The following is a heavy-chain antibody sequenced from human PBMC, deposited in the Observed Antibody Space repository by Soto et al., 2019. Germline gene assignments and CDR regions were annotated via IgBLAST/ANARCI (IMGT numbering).Heavy chain of an antibody. CDR2: ISYDGSNK. V-gene: IGHV3-30*03. D-gene: IGHD3-22*01. CDR3: ARDLDSSGFVSAFDY. Sequence: QVQLVESGGGVVQPGRSLRLSCAASGFTFSSYGMHWVRQAPGKGLEWVAVISYDGSNKYYADSVKGRFTISRDNSKNTLYLQMNSLRAEDTAVYYCARDLDSSGFVSAFDYWGQGTLVTVSS. CDR1: GFTFSSYG. J-gene: IGHJ4*02.